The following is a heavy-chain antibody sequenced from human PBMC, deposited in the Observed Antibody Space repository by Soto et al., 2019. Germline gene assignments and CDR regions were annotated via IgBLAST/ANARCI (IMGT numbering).Heavy chain of an antibody. CDR1: GGSISSYY. D-gene: IGHD3-3*01. Sequence: PSETLSLTCTVSGGSISSYYWSWIRQPPGKGLEWIGYIYYSGSTNYNPSLKSRVTISVDTSKNQFSLKLSSVTAADTAVYYCARGSINDFWSGYDIDYWGQGTLVTVS. CDR2: IYYSGST. CDR3: ARGSINDFWSGYDIDY. J-gene: IGHJ4*02. V-gene: IGHV4-59*01.